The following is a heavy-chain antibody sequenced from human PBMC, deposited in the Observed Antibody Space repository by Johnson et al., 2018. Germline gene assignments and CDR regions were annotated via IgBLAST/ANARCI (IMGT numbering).Heavy chain of an antibody. Sequence: VQLQESGGGVVQPGRSLRLTCVASGFTFSSHDMCWVRQAPGKGLEWVAGISARRGGPYYSDSVKGRFTISRDNAKNTLYLQMNSLRPEDTASYYCAKVLSMVTYLWYGMDVWGQGTTVTVSS. CDR2: ISARRGGP. D-gene: IGHD5-18*01. J-gene: IGHJ6*02. V-gene: IGHV3-23*01. CDR3: AKVLSMVTYLWYGMDV. CDR1: GFTFSSHD.